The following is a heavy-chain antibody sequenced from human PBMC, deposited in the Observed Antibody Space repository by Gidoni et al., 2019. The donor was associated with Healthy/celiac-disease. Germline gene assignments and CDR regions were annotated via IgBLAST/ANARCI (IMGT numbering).Heavy chain of an antibody. CDR3: ARDRTYFDY. CDR2: IYSGGST. J-gene: IGHJ4*02. CDR1: GFTVSSNY. Sequence: EVQLVESGGGLVQPGGSMRLSCAASGFTVSSNYMSGVRQAPGTGLEWVSVIYSGGSTYYADSVKGRFTIARDNSKNTLYLQMNSLRAEDTAVYYCARDRTYFDYWGQGTLVTVSS. V-gene: IGHV3-66*01.